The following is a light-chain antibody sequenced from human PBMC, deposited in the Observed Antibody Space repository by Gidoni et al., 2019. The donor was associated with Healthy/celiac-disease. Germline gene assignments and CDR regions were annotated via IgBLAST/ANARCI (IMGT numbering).Light chain of an antibody. J-gene: IGKJ2*01. Sequence: EIVLTQSPATLSLSPGERATLSCRASQSVGSYLAWYQQKPGQAPRLLIYDASNRATGIPAMFSGSGSGTDFTLTISSLEPEDFAVYYCQQRSNWPPMYTFGQGTKLEIK. V-gene: IGKV3-11*01. CDR1: QSVGSY. CDR2: DAS. CDR3: QQRSNWPPMYT.